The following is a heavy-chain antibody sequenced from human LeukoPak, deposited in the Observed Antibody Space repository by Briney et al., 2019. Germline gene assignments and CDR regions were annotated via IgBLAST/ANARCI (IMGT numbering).Heavy chain of an antibody. J-gene: IGHJ4*02. CDR2: ISGSGGST. Sequence: GSLRLSCAASGFTFSSYALSWVRQAPGKGLEWVSAISGSGGSTYYADSVKGRFTISRDNSKNTLYLQMNSLRAEDTAVYYCAKDQTRGYGATPIDYWGQGTLVTVSS. D-gene: IGHD1-26*01. CDR1: GFTFSSYA. V-gene: IGHV3-23*01. CDR3: AKDQTRGYGATPIDY.